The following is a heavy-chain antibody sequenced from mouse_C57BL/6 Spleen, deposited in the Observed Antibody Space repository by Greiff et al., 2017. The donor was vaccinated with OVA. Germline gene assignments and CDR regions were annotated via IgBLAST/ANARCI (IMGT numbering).Heavy chain of an antibody. D-gene: IGHD2-1*01. Sequence: EVHLVESGGGLVQPGGSLKLSCAASGFTFSDYYMYWVRQTPEKRLEWVAYISNGGGSTYYPDTVKGRFTISRDNAKNTLYLQMSRLKSEDTAMYYCARPDYGNYVWFAYWGQGTLVTVSA. J-gene: IGHJ3*01. CDR1: GFTFSDYY. V-gene: IGHV5-12*01. CDR3: ARPDYGNYVWFAY. CDR2: ISNGGGST.